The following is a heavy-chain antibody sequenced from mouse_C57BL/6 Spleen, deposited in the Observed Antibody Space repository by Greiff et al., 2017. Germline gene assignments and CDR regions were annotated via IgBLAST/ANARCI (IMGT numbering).Heavy chain of an antibody. Sequence: QVQLQQSGPELVKPGASVKISCKASGYAFSSSWMNWVKQRPGKGLEWIGRIYPGDGDTNYNGKFKGKATLTADKSSSTAYMQLSSLTSEDSAVYFCERSRDYNNPFDYWGQGTPLTVSA. D-gene: IGHD2-5*01. CDR3: ERSRDYNNPFDY. J-gene: IGHJ2*01. CDR1: GYAFSSSW. CDR2: IYPGDGDT. V-gene: IGHV1-82*01.